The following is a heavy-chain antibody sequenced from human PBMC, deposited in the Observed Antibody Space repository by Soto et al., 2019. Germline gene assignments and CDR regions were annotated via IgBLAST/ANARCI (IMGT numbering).Heavy chain of an antibody. V-gene: IGHV1-69*01. CDR1: GGTFSSYA. CDR3: AHGSWYSEMDYYYYGMDV. D-gene: IGHD6-13*01. CDR2: IIPIFGTA. Sequence: QVQLVQSGAEVKKPGSSVKVSCKASGGTFSSYAISWVRQAPGQGLEWMGGIIPIFGTANYAQKFQGRVTITADESTSTAYMELSSLRSEDTAVYYCAHGSWYSEMDYYYYGMDVWGQGTTVTVSS. J-gene: IGHJ6*02.